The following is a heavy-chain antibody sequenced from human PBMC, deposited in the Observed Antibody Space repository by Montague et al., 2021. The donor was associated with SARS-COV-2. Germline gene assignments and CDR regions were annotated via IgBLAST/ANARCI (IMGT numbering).Heavy chain of an antibody. CDR3: ARDYSGYVDY. D-gene: IGHD1-26*01. Sequence: GNTYYNPSLKSRVTISVDTSNNQFSLKLSTVTSADTGVYYCARDYSGYVDYWGQGTLVTVSS. V-gene: IGHV4-30-2*05. CDR2: GNT. J-gene: IGHJ4*02.